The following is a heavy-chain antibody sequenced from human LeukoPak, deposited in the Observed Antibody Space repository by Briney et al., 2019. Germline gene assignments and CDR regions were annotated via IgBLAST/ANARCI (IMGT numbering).Heavy chain of an antibody. CDR3: ARDRGYYDSIPNYYFDY. J-gene: IGHJ4*02. CDR2: ISSSGSTI. D-gene: IGHD3-22*01. CDR1: GFTFSDYY. Sequence: PGGSLRLSCAASGFTFSDYYMSWIRQAPGKGLEWVSYISSSGSTIYYADSVKGRFAISRDNAKNSLYLQMNSLRAEDTAVYYCARDRGYYDSIPNYYFDYWGQGTLVTVSS. V-gene: IGHV3-11*01.